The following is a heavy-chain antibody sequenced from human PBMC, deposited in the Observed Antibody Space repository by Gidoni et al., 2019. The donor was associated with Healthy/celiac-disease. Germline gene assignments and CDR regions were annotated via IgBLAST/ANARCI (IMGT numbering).Heavy chain of an antibody. CDR1: GFTFSSYG. Sequence: QVQLVESGGGVVQPGRSLSLSCAASGFTFSSYGMHWVRQAPGKGLEWVAVIWYDGSNKYYADSVKGRFTISRDNSKNTLYLQMNSLRAEDTAVYYCARDRGSYSYYSFDYWGQGTLVTVSS. J-gene: IGHJ4*02. D-gene: IGHD1-26*01. V-gene: IGHV3-33*01. CDR2: IWYDGSNK. CDR3: ARDRGSYSYYSFDY.